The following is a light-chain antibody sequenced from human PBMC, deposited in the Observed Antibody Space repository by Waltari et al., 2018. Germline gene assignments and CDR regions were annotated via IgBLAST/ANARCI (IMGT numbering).Light chain of an antibody. J-gene: IGLJ2*01. CDR3: QSYDSSSVI. CDR1: SGSIASNY. CDR2: DDN. V-gene: IGLV6-57*03. Sequence: NFMLTQPHSVSESPGKTVTISCTRSSGSIASNYGQRYQQRPGSAPSTVIYDDNERPSGVPDRFSGSIDSSSNSASLSISGLKTEDEADYYCQSYDSSSVIFGGGTKLTVL.